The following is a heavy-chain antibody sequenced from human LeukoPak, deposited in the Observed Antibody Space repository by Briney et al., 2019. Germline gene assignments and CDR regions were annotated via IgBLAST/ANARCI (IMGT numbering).Heavy chain of an antibody. CDR1: GGSISSYY. Sequence: SETLSLTRIISGGSISSYYWSWIRQSPGKGLEWIGYITYTGSTNYDPSLKSRVTISVDTSRNQFSLRLNSVTAADTAVYYCARSYSFEHVWEYWGQGTPVTVSS. CDR3: ARSYSFEHVWEY. CDR2: ITYTGST. D-gene: IGHD3-16*01. V-gene: IGHV4-59*01. J-gene: IGHJ4*02.